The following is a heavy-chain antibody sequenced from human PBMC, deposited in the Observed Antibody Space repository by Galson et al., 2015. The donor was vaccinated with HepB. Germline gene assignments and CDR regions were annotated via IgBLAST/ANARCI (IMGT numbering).Heavy chain of an antibody. D-gene: IGHD3-10*01. Sequence: SLRPSCAASGFTFSSYAMSWVRQAPGKGLEWVSAISGSGGSTYYADSVKGRFTISRDNSKNTLYLQMNSLRAEDTAVYYCAKRSRSGSGSTGNYYWGQGTLVTVSS. V-gene: IGHV3-23*01. CDR2: ISGSGGST. CDR3: AKRSRSGSGSTGNYY. J-gene: IGHJ4*02. CDR1: GFTFSSYA.